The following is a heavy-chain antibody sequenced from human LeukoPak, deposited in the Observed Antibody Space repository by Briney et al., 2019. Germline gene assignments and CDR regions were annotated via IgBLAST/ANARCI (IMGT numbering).Heavy chain of an antibody. CDR1: GGSISSNY. CDR3: ARHTDYGGNSRWFDP. Sequence: SETLSLTCIVSGGSISSNYWSWFRQSPGKGLEWIGFIYYSGSTNYNPSLKSRVTMSVDPSKTQCSLKLSSVTAADTAVYYCARHTDYGGNSRWFDPWGQGSLVTVSS. CDR2: IYYSGST. V-gene: IGHV4-59*08. J-gene: IGHJ5*02. D-gene: IGHD4-23*01.